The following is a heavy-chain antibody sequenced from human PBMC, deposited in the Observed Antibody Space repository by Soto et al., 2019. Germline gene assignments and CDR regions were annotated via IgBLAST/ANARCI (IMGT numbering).Heavy chain of an antibody. CDR2: IYYSGST. V-gene: IGHV4-39*01. CDR1: GGSISSSSYY. D-gene: IGHD3-16*02. CDR3: ARPYYDYVWGSYRQNWFDP. J-gene: IGHJ5*02. Sequence: PSETLSLTCTVSGGSISSSSYYWGWIRQPPGKGLEWIGSIYYSGSTYYNPSLKSRVTISVDTSKNQFSLKLSSVTAADTAVYYCARPYYDYVWGSYRQNWFDPWGQGTLVTVSS.